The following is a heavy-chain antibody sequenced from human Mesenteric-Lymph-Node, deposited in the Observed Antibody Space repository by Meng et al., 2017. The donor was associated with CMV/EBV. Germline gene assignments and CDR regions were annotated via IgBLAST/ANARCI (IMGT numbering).Heavy chain of an antibody. J-gene: IGHJ4*02. Sequence: SGFTFSVYGLHWVRQAPGKGLEWVGIIWYDESTRYYADSVKGRFTISRDNSKNTLYLQMNSLRAEDTAVYYCAKGRYNWNMRGYFDYWGQGTLVTVSS. CDR1: GFTFSVYG. CDR2: IWYDESTR. D-gene: IGHD1/OR15-1a*01. CDR3: AKGRYNWNMRGYFDY. V-gene: IGHV3-33*06.